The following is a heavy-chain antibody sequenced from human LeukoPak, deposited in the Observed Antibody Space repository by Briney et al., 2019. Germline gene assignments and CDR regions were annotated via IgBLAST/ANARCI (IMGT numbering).Heavy chain of an antibody. CDR1: GFSFRDYG. V-gene: IGHV3-23*01. CDR2: ILAAAGST. Sequence: GGSLRLSCAASGFSFRDYGMHWVRRTPGKGLEWVSAILAAAGSTYYADSVKGRFTISRDNSKNTLYLQMNSLRAEDTAVYYCARDVSYDILTGYPSGYYMDVWGKGTTVTISS. J-gene: IGHJ6*03. D-gene: IGHD3-9*01. CDR3: ARDVSYDILTGYPSGYYMDV.